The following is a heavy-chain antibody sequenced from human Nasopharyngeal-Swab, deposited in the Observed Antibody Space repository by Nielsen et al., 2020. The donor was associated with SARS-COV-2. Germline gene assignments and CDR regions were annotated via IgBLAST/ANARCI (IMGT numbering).Heavy chain of an antibody. D-gene: IGHD3-3*01. Sequence: GASLQISCAASGFTFSDYCMSWIRQAPGKGLEWVSHISTTGSSKYYADSLKGRFTISRDNDKNSLYLQMNGLRADDTAVYYCASGGYDFWSGYPSDYWGLGTLVTVSS. J-gene: IGHJ4*02. CDR1: GFTFSDYC. V-gene: IGHV3-11*04. CDR2: ISTTGSSK. CDR3: ASGGYDFWSGYPSDY.